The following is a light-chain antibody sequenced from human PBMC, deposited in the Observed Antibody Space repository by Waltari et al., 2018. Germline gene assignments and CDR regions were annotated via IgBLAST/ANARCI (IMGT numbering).Light chain of an antibody. CDR1: QDITTS. CDR3: QHYHSLPYT. V-gene: IGKV1-33*01. J-gene: IGKJ2*01. CDR2: DAS. Sequence: DIQLTQSPSSLSAAVGDRVTITCQATQDITTSLSGFQQKPGKAPQPLIYDASSLQAGVPSRFSGTGSGTAFSFTITSLQPEDSATYYCQHYHSLPYTFGRGTKLQIK.